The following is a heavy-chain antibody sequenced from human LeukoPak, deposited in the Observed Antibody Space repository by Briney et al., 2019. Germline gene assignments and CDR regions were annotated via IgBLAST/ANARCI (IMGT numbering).Heavy chain of an antibody. J-gene: IGHJ4*02. CDR1: GFTFSTYA. CDR3: AKASAGTCSHARCYHFDQ. V-gene: IGHV3-23*01. D-gene: IGHD2-15*01. Sequence: PGGSLRLSCAASGFTFSTYAMSWVRQTPGKGLEWVSTFSGSVETTYHADSVKGRFTISRDNSKNMLYLQKNRLRAEDTAVYYCAKASAGTCSHARCYHFDQWGQGTPVTVSS. CDR2: FSGSVETT.